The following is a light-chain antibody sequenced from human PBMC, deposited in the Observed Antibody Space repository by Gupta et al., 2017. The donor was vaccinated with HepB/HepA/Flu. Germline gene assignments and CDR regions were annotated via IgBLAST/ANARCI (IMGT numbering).Light chain of an antibody. CDR1: QNILYDSANKNY. V-gene: IGKV4-1*01. Sequence: DIVMTQSPDSLAVSLGERATINCKSSQNILYDSANKNYLAWYQQKPGQPPKLLIYWASTRESGVPDRVSGSGSGTDFTLTISSLQAEDVAVYYCQQDDTVPHTFGHGTKVDVK. J-gene: IGKJ3*01. CDR3: QQDDTVPHT. CDR2: WAS.